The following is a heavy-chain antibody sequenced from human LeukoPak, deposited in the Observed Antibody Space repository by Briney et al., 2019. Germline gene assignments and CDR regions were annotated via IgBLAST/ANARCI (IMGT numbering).Heavy chain of an antibody. V-gene: IGHV4-34*01. CDR3: ARPVGGVDSNFDY. J-gene: IGHJ4*02. Sequence: SETLSLTCAVYGGSFSGYYWSWIRQPPGKGLEWIGSMYYSGSTYSNPSLKSRVTISVDTSKKQFSLKLSSVTAADTAVYYCARPVGGVDSNFDYWGQGTLVTVSS. CDR1: GGSFSGYY. CDR2: MYYSGST. D-gene: IGHD3-16*01.